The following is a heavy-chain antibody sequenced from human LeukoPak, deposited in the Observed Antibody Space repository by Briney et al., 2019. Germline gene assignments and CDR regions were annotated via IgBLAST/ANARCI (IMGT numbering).Heavy chain of an antibody. CDR3: ARAPRELERYEYFQH. J-gene: IGHJ1*01. Sequence: GGSLRLSCAASGFTFSSYAMSWVRQAPGKGLEWVSAISGSGGSTYYADSVKGRFTIPRDNAKNSLYLQMNSLRAEDTAVYYCARAPRELERYEYFQHWGQGTLVTVSS. CDR2: ISGSGGST. CDR1: GFTFSSYA. D-gene: IGHD1-1*01. V-gene: IGHV3-23*01.